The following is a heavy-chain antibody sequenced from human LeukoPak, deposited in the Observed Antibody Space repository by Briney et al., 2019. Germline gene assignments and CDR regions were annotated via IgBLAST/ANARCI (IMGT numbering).Heavy chain of an antibody. CDR2: INPNSGGT. D-gene: IGHD5-24*01. V-gene: IGHV1-2*02. Sequence: ASVKVSCKASGYTFTGYYMHWVRQAPGQGLEWMGWINPNSGGTNYAQKFQGRVPMTRDTSISTAYMELSRLRSDDTAVYYCARAGKDGYSHFDYWGQGTLVTVSS. J-gene: IGHJ4*02. CDR3: ARAGKDGYSHFDY. CDR1: GYTFTGYY.